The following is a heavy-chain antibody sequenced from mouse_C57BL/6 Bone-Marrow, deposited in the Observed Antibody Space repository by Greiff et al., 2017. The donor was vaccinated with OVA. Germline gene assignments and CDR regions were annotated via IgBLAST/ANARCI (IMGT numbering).Heavy chain of an antibody. J-gene: IGHJ2*01. CDR2: INYDGSST. CDR1: GFTFSDYY. V-gene: IGHV5-16*01. D-gene: IGHD1-1*01. CDR3: ARRSSLRPYYFDY. Sequence: EVMLVESEGGLVQPGSSMKLSCTASGFTFSDYYMAWVRQVPEKGLEWVANINYDGSSTYYLDSLKSRFIISRDNAKNILYLQMSSLKSEDTATYYCARRSSLRPYYFDYWGQGTTLTVSS.